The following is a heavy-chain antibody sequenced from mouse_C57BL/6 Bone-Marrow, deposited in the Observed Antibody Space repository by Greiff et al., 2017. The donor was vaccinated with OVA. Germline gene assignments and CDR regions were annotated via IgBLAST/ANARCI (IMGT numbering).Heavy chain of an antibody. D-gene: IGHD2-5*01. CDR3: ARPPYYSNYAMDY. CDR1: GFTFSSYG. CDR2: ISSGGSYT. V-gene: IGHV5-6*01. J-gene: IGHJ4*01. Sequence: EVQGVESGGDLVKPGGSLKLSCAASGFTFSSYGMSWVRQTPDKRLEWVATISSGGSYTYYPARVQGRFPISRDNAKNTLYLQMSSLKSEDTAMYYCARPPYYSNYAMDYWGQGTSVTVSS.